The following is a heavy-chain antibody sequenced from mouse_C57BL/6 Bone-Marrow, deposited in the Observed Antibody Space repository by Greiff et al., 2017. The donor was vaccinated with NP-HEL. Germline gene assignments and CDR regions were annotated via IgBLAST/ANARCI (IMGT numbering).Heavy chain of an antibody. CDR2: IDPETGGT. CDR3: TRAWDSSGPHYAMDY. CDR1: GYTFTDYE. D-gene: IGHD3-2*02. Sequence: QVQLQQSGAELVRPGASVTLSCKASGYTFTDYEMHWVKQTHVHGLEWIGAIDPETGGTAYNQKFKGKAILTADKSSSTAYMELRSLTSEDSAVYYCTRAWDSSGPHYAMDYWGQGTSVTVSS. V-gene: IGHV1-15*01. J-gene: IGHJ4*01.